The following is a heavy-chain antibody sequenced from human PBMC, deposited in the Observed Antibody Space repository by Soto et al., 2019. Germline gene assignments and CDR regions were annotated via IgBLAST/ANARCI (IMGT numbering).Heavy chain of an antibody. CDR2: INPAGTT. V-gene: IGHV4-34*01. CDR3: ARTQSGSYGSRRGFFGY. D-gene: IGHD3-10*01. CDR1: GGSFSGYY. J-gene: IGHJ4*02. Sequence: PSETLSLTCAVYGGSFSGYYWPWIRQTPGKGLECIGEINPAGTTHYNPSLKSRVTISVDTSKNQFSLKLNSVTAADTAVYYCARTQSGSYGSRRGFFGYWGQGILVTVSS.